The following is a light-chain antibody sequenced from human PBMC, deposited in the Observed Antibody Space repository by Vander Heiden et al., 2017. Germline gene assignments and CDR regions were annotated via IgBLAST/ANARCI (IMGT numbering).Light chain of an antibody. J-gene: IGLJ2*01. Sequence: QSVLTQPPSVSGAPGQTITTSCSSSSSNFGAGYDVHWYQQLPGTAPKRLIYGNSNRPSGVPDRFSGSKSGTSASLAITGLQAEDEADYYCQSYDSSLSGVVFGGGTKLTVL. V-gene: IGLV1-40*01. CDR3: QSYDSSLSGVV. CDR1: SSNFGAGYD. CDR2: GNS.